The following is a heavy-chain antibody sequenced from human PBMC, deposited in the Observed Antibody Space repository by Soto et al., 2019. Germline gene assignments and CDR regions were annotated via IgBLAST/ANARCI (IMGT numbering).Heavy chain of an antibody. Sequence: QVLLQEPGPGVVKPSGTLSLTCVVSDKSISKDIWWHWVRQPPGQGLEWIGEVHNTKGALYNPALSSRVTVSADLFNSKIFLEVHSLDAADTAVYYCARAGFWNLDSWGQGTPVTVSS. CDR2: VHNTKGA. J-gene: IGHJ4*02. CDR3: ARAGFWNLDS. CDR1: DKSISKDIW. D-gene: IGHD1-1*01. V-gene: IGHV4-4*02.